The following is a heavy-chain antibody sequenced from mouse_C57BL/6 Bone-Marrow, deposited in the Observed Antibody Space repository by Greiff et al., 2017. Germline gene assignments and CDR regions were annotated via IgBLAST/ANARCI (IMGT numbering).Heavy chain of an antibody. D-gene: IGHD2-4*01. CDR3: TRDQGGSMITTFAY. Sequence: EVHLVASGEGLVKPGGSLKLSCAASGFTFSSYAMSWVRQTPEKRLEWVAYISSGGDYIYYAATVKGRFTISRDNARNTLYLQMSSLKSEDTAMYYCTRDQGGSMITTFAYWGQGTLVTVSA. CDR2: ISSGGDYI. J-gene: IGHJ3*01. V-gene: IGHV5-9-1*02. CDR1: GFTFSSYA.